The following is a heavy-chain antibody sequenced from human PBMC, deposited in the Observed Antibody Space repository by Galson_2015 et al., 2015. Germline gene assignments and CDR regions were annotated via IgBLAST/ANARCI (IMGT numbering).Heavy chain of an antibody. CDR2: IIPSGGGT. CDR1: GYTFSSYS. J-gene: IGHJ4*02. V-gene: IGHV1-46*01. D-gene: IGHD1-1*01. CDR3: ARRIVTTGDFDY. Sequence: SVKVSCKASGYTFSSYSIHWVRQAPGQGLEWMGIIIPSGGGTSYAQRFQGRVTMTRDTSTSTVYMELSSLRSDDTAVYYCARRIVTTGDFDYWGQGTLVTVSS.